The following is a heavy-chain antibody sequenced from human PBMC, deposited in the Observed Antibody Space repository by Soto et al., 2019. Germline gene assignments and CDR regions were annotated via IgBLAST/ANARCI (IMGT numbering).Heavy chain of an antibody. CDR2: MNPNSGNT. CDR3: ARGPSEILRFLEWLSITP. J-gene: IGHJ5*02. Sequence: ASVKVSCKASGYTFTSYDINWVRQATGQGHEWMGWMNPNSGNTGYAQRFQGRVTMTRNTSISTAYMELSSLRSEDTAVYYCARGPSEILRFLEWLSITPWGQGTLVTVSS. D-gene: IGHD3-3*01. CDR1: GYTFTSYD. V-gene: IGHV1-8*01.